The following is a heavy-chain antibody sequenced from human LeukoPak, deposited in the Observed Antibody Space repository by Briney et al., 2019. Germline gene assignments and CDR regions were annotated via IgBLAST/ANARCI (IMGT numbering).Heavy chain of an antibody. J-gene: IGHJ3*02. CDR3: ARDGAYCGGDCYHDAFDI. V-gene: IGHV4-30-4*01. D-gene: IGHD2-21*02. Sequence: SQTLSLTCTVSGGSISSGDDYWSWIRQPPGKGLEWIGYIYYSGSTYYNPSLKSRVTISVDTSKNQFSLKLSSVTAADTAVYYCARDGAYCGGDCYHDAFDIWGQGTMVTVSS. CDR2: IYYSGST. CDR1: GGSISSGDDY.